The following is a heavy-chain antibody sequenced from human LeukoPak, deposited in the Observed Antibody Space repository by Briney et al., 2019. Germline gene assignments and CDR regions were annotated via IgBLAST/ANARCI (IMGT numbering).Heavy chain of an antibody. J-gene: IGHJ4*02. CDR2: IYYSGST. Sequence: SETLSLTCTLSGGSISSYYWSWIRQPPGKGLEWIGYIYYSGSTNYNPSLKSRVTISVDTSKNQFSLKLSSVTAADTAVYYCARSSLGEGENYWGQGTLVTVSS. CDR1: GGSISSYY. V-gene: IGHV4-59*01. D-gene: IGHD3-16*01. CDR3: ARSSLGEGENY.